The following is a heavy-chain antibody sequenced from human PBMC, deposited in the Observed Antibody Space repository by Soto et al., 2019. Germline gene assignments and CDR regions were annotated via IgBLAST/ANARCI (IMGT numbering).Heavy chain of an antibody. V-gene: IGHV1-18*01. D-gene: IGHD3-10*01. CDR2: ISAYNGNT. CDR3: ARVSYYGSGSYQTDNWFDP. CDR1: GYTFTSYG. J-gene: IGHJ5*02. Sequence: AAVKVSCKGSGYTFTSYGISWVRQAPGQGLEWMGWISAYNGNTNYAQKLQGRVTMTTDTSTSTAYMELRSLRSDDTAVYYCARVSYYGSGSYQTDNWFDPWGQGTLVTVSS.